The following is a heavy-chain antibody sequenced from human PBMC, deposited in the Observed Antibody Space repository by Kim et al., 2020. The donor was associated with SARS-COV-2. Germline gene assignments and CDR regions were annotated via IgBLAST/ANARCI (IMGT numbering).Heavy chain of an antibody. D-gene: IGHD5-18*01. Sequence: GGSLRLSCLASGFTFSTYSMNWVRQAPGKGLEWVSFISSTGDTIYYADSVKGRFTISRDTSKNSLYLQMNSLTAEDTAVYYCSRPQYSYGYAYFDYWGQ. CDR2: ISSTGDTI. V-gene: IGHV3-48*01. CDR3: SRPQYSYGYAYFDY. J-gene: IGHJ4*02. CDR1: GFTFSTYS.